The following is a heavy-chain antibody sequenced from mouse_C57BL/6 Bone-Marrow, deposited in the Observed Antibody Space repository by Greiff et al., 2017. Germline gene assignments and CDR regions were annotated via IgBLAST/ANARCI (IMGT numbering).Heavy chain of an antibody. Sequence: QVQLQQSGAELARPGASVKLSCKASGYTFTSYGISWVKQRTGQGLEWIGEIYPRSGNTYYNEKFKGKATLTADKSSSTAYMELRSLTSEDSAVYFCASFYYSNSHLDYWGQGTTLTVSS. V-gene: IGHV1-81*01. CDR1: GYTFTSYG. CDR2: IYPRSGNT. D-gene: IGHD2-5*01. J-gene: IGHJ2*01. CDR3: ASFYYSNSHLDY.